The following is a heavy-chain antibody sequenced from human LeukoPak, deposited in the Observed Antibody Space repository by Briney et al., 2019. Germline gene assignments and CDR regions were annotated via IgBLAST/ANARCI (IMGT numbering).Heavy chain of an antibody. Sequence: ASVKVSCKASGYTFTSYGISWVRQAPGQGLEWMGWISAYNGNTNYAQKLQGRVTMTTDTSTSTAYMELRSLRSDDTAVYYCARVLTHYDFWSGFNWFDPWGQGTLVTVSS. CDR3: ARVLTHYDFWSGFNWFDP. D-gene: IGHD3-3*01. V-gene: IGHV1-18*01. CDR1: GYTFTSYG. J-gene: IGHJ5*02. CDR2: ISAYNGNT.